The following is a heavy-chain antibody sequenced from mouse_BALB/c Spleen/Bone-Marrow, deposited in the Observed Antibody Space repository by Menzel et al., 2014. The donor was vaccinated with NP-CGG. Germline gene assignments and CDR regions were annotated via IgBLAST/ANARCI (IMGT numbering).Heavy chain of an antibody. CDR1: GYTFTSYW. CDR2: IYPGSGST. V-gene: IGHV1S22*01. J-gene: IGHJ4*01. D-gene: IGHD3-1*01. CDR3: TRGQLGLPSMDY. Sequence: GSELVRPGASVKLSCKASGYTFTSYWMHWVKQRPGQGLEWIGNIYPGSGSTNYDKKFKNKATLTVDTSSSTAFMQLSSLTSEDSAVYYCTRGQLGLPSMDYWGQGTSVTVSS.